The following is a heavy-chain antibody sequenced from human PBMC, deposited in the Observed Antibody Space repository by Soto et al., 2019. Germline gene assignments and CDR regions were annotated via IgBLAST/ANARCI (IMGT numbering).Heavy chain of an antibody. CDR2: ISWNSGNI. J-gene: IGHJ4*02. V-gene: IGHV3-9*01. D-gene: IGHD5-18*01. CDR3: VRSKGGYSDGTPFDY. Sequence: EVQLEESGGALVQPGRSLRLSCAASGFTFDDYAMHWVRQVLGKGLEWVSSISWNSGNIGYADSVKGRFTTSRDNAKNSLDLQMNSLRPEDTALYYCVRSKGGYSDGTPFDYWGQGTLVTVSS. CDR1: GFTFDDYA.